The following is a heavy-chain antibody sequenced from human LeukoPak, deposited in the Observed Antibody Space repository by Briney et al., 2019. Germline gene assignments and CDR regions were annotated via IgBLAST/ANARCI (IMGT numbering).Heavy chain of an antibody. Sequence: GGSLRLSCAASGFTFNSYWMTWVRQAPGKGLEWVADIKQDGSDKHYAGSVKGGFTISRDNAKNSLYLQRNSLRAEDTAVYFCARYNSAWKTDDYWGQGTLVTVSS. CDR2: IKQDGSDK. D-gene: IGHD6-19*01. CDR3: ARYNSAWKTDDY. V-gene: IGHV3-7*03. J-gene: IGHJ4*02. CDR1: GFTFNSYW.